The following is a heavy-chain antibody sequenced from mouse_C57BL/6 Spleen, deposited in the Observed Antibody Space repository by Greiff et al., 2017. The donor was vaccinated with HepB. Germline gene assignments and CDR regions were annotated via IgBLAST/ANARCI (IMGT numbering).Heavy chain of an antibody. CDR3: ARKEVYGNYVDFDY. V-gene: IGHV2-9-1*01. Sequence: VQLQESGPGLVAPSQSLSITCTVSGFSLTSYAISWVRQPPGKGLEWLGVIWTGGGTNYNSALKSRLSISKDNSKSQVFLKRNSQQTDDTARYCCARKEVYGNYVDFDYWGQGTTLTVSS. D-gene: IGHD2-1*01. J-gene: IGHJ2*01. CDR1: GFSLTSYA. CDR2: IWTGGGT.